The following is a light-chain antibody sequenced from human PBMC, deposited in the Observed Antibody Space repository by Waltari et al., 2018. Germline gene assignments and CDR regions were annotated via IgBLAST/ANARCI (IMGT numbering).Light chain of an antibody. CDR2: WAA. J-gene: IGKJ5*01. CDR3: QQYNTYPLT. CDR1: QSLLYSSNNQNS. Sequence: DIVMTQSPDSLAVSLGERATSNCKPSQSLLYSSNNQNSLTWYQQKPGQPPKLLLYWAATRGSGVPDRFSGSGSGTDFTLTISSLQPDDFATYYCQQYNTYPLTFGQGTRLEI. V-gene: IGKV4-1*01.